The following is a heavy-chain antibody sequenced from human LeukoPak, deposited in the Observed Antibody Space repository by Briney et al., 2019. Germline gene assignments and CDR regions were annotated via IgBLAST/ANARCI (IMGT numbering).Heavy chain of an antibody. CDR3: ARGTYYYDSSGYSR. J-gene: IGHJ4*02. Sequence: GGSLRLSCAASGFTFSSYAMHWVRQAPGKGLEWVAVISYGGSNKYYADSVKGRFTISRDNSKNTLYLQMNSLRAEDTAVYYCARGTYYYDSSGYSRWGQGTLVTVSS. CDR2: ISYGGSNK. D-gene: IGHD3-22*01. CDR1: GFTFSSYA. V-gene: IGHV3-30-3*01.